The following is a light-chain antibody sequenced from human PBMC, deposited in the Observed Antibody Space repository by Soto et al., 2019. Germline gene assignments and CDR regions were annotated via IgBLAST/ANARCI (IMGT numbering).Light chain of an antibody. CDR2: GAS. Sequence: EIVLTQSPCPLALSTGERATLFCRANQSLSSTYLAWYQQRPGQAPRLLIFGASNRATGIPDRFRGSGSGTDFTLTISRLEPGDFAVYYCQRYGSSSLSFGGGTKVDIK. V-gene: IGKV3-20*01. CDR3: QRYGSSSLS. J-gene: IGKJ4*01. CDR1: QSLSSTY.